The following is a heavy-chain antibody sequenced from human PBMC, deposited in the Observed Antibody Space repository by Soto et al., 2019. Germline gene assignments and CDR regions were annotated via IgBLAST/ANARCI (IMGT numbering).Heavy chain of an antibody. J-gene: IGHJ4*02. D-gene: IGHD3-16*02. CDR1: GGSISSGGYS. CDR3: ARAYDYVWGSYRSVGFDY. CDR2: IYHSGST. Sequence: QLQLQESGSGLVKPSQTLSLTCAVSGGSISSGGYSWSWIRQPPGKGLEWLGYIYHSGSTYYNPSLKSRVTISVDRSNNQFSLKLSSVTAADTAVYYCARAYDYVWGSYRSVGFDYWGQGTLVTVSS. V-gene: IGHV4-30-2*01.